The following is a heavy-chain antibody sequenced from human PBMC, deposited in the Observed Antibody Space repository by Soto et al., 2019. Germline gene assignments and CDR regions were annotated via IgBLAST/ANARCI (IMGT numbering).Heavy chain of an antibody. D-gene: IGHD6-13*01. CDR2: ISSSSSYI. Sequence: GGSLRLSCAASGFTFSSYSMNWVRQAPGKGLEWVSSISSSSSYIYYADSVKGRFTISRDNAKNSLYLQMNSLRAEDTAVYYCARAYSSSWYLDWFDPWGQGTLVTVSS. CDR1: GFTFSSYS. J-gene: IGHJ5*02. CDR3: ARAYSSSWYLDWFDP. V-gene: IGHV3-21*01.